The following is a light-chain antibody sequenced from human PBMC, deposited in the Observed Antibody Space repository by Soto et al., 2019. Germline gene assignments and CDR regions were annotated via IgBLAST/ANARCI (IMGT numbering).Light chain of an antibody. CDR2: GYT. CDR1: SSNIGAGYD. Sequence: QSVLTQPPSVSGAPGQRVTISCTGSSSNIGAGYDVHWYQQLPGTAPKLLIFGYTSRPSGVPDRVSGSRSGTSASLAITGLQAEDEADYYCQSYDSSLSGYVFGTGTKLTVL. CDR3: QSYDSSLSGYV. V-gene: IGLV1-40*01. J-gene: IGLJ1*01.